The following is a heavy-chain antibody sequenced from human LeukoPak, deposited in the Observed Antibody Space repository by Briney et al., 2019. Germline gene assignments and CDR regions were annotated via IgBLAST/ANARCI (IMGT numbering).Heavy chain of an antibody. CDR2: IYHSGST. CDR3: VRDVGAAPDYYFDY. Sequence: SGTLSLTCAVSGGSISSNNWWSWVRQPPGKGLEWIGEIYHSGSTNYNASLKGRVTISVDKSKNQFSLRLTSVTAADTAVYYCVRDVGAAPDYYFDYWGQGTLVTVSS. D-gene: IGHD1-26*01. V-gene: IGHV4-4*02. J-gene: IGHJ4*02. CDR1: GGSISSNNW.